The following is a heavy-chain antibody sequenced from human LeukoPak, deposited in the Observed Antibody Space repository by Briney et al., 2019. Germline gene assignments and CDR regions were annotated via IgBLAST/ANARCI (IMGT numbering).Heavy chain of an antibody. Sequence: ASVNVSCTASGYTFTIYGISWVRQAPGPGLGWMGWISAYNGNTNYTQKLQGRVTITMHMSTSTIYMDLSSLRSEATAVSYSARDQVRFYYGSASYDWFDLWGEDTLV. CDR3: ARDQVRFYYGSASYDWFDL. J-gene: IGHJ5*02. CDR1: GYTFTIYG. CDR2: ISAYNGNT. D-gene: IGHD3-10*01. V-gene: IGHV1-18*01.